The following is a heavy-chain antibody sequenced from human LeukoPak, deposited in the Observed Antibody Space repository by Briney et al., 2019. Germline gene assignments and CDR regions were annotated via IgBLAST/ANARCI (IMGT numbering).Heavy chain of an antibody. V-gene: IGHV1-69*04. CDR2: IIPILGIA. J-gene: IGHJ3*02. D-gene: IGHD3-22*01. CDR3: ATISSGYYGYAFDI. Sequence: GSSVKVSCKASGGTFSSYAISWVRQAPGQGLEWMGRIIPILGIANYAQKFQGRVTITADKSTSTAYMELSSLRSDDTAVYYCATISSGYYGYAFDIWGQGTMVTVSS. CDR1: GGTFSSYA.